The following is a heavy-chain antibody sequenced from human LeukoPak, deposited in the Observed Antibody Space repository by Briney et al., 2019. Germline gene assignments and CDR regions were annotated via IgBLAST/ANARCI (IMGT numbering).Heavy chain of an antibody. CDR3: AKIGGYLLYYFDY. CDR1: GFTFSSYS. D-gene: IGHD5-18*01. CDR2: ISSSSSYI. J-gene: IGHJ4*02. V-gene: IGHV3-21*01. Sequence: GGSLRLSCAASGFTFSSYSMNWVRQAPGKGLEWVSSISSSSSYIYYADSVKGRFTISRDNAKNSLYLQMNSLRAEDTAVYYCAKIGGYLLYYFDYWGQGTLVTVSS.